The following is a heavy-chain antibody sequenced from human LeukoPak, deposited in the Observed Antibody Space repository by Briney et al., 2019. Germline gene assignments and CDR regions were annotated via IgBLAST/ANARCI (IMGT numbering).Heavy chain of an antibody. D-gene: IGHD1-1*01. CDR3: ASHEGYSFDY. CDR1: GGSISSYY. CDR2: IYYSGST. J-gene: IGHJ4*02. Sequence: PSETLSLTCTVSGGSISSYYWSWIRQPPGKGLEWIGYIYYSGSTNYNPSLKSRVTISVDTSKNQFSLKLSSVTAADTAVNYCASHEGYSFDYWGQGTLVTVSS. V-gene: IGHV4-59*01.